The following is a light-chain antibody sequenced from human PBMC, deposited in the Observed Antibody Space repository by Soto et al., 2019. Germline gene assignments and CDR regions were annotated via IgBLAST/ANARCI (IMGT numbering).Light chain of an antibody. J-gene: IGLJ2*01. V-gene: IGLV1-51*01. CDR1: SSNIGNNY. Sequence: QSVLTQPPSVSAAPGQKVTISCSGSSSNIGNNYVSWYQHLPGTAPILLIHDNDERPSGIPDRFSGSKSGTSATLGITGLQTGDEADYYCGTWDSSLSAVVFGGGTKVTVL. CDR2: DND. CDR3: GTWDSSLSAVV.